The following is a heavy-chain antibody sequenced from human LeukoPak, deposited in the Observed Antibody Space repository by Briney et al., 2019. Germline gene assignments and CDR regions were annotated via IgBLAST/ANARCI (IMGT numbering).Heavy chain of an antibody. J-gene: IGHJ5*02. CDR1: GGTFSSYA. CDR2: IIPIFGSA. D-gene: IGHD3-3*01. Sequence: SVKVSCKATGGTFSSYAISWVRQAPGQGLEWVGGIIPIFGSANYAQKFQGRVTITTDESTSPAYMELSSLRSEDTAVYYCARDPTQGYYDFWSGYYKGWFDPWGEGTLVTVSS. CDR3: ARDPTQGYYDFWSGYYKGWFDP. V-gene: IGHV1-69*05.